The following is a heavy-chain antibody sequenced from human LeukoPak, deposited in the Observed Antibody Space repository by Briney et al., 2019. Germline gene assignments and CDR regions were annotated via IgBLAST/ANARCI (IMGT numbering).Heavy chain of an antibody. CDR1: GGSISSYY. V-gene: IGHV4-59*08. J-gene: IGHJ6*02. CDR2: IYYSGST. CDR3: ARSIVPHYYRGYYGMDA. D-gene: IGHD3-22*01. Sequence: NSSETLSLTCTVSGGSISSYYWSWIRQPPGKGLEWIGYIYYSGSTNYNPSLKSRVTISVDTSKNQFSLKLSSVTAADTAVYYCARSIVPHYYRGYYGMDAWGQGTTVTVSS.